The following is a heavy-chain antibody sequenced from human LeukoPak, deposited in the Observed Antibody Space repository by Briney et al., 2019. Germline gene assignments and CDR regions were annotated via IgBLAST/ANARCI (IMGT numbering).Heavy chain of an antibody. Sequence: EPGGSLRPSCAASGFTFSSYAMSWVRQAPGKGLEWVSAISGSGGSTYYADSVKGRFTISRDNSKNTLYLQMNSLRAEDTAVYYCAKDKYYYGSGSSIDYWGQGTLVTVSS. CDR2: ISGSGGST. D-gene: IGHD3-10*01. V-gene: IGHV3-23*01. J-gene: IGHJ4*02. CDR3: AKDKYYYGSGSSIDY. CDR1: GFTFSSYA.